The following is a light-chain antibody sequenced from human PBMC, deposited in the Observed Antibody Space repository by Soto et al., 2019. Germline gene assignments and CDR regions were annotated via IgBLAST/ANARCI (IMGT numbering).Light chain of an antibody. J-gene: IGKJ2*01. CDR3: QQWSSSPRT. CDR2: GGS. Sequence: VLTQSPATLYLSPEERATLSCRASQSLTNSRLAWYQQKPGQAPQVLIYGGSNRATGIPDRFSGSGSGTDFTLTISSLEPEDFSVYYCQQWSSSPRTFGQGTQLQIK. CDR1: QSLTNSR. V-gene: IGKV3-20*01.